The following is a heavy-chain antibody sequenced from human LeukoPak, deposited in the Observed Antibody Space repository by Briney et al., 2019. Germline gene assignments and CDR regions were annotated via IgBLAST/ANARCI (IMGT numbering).Heavy chain of an antibody. Sequence: PGGSLRLSCEGSGFMFGNHGLIWVRQAPGKGLDWLSFIGPSGVTRLYANSVKGRFTISRDNAENSVFLQMNSLRVEDTAVYYCARVSPMTDGAFDLWGQGVMVT. CDR2: IGPSGVTR. V-gene: IGHV3-48*04. D-gene: IGHD2-21*02. CDR1: GFMFGNHG. J-gene: IGHJ3*01. CDR3: ARVSPMTDGAFDL.